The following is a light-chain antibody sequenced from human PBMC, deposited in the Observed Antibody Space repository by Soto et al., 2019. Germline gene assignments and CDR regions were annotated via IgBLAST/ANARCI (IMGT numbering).Light chain of an antibody. J-gene: IGLJ1*01. CDR1: ISNIGNYY. CDR2: DNN. V-gene: IGLV1-51*01. CDR3: GTWDSTLSAFV. Sequence: QSVLTQPPSVSAAPGQKVTISCSGSISNIGNYYVSWYQVLPVTAPKLLIYDNNKRPSGVPDRFSGSKSGTSVTLGISGLQTGDEADYYCGTWDSTLSAFVFGTGTKVTVL.